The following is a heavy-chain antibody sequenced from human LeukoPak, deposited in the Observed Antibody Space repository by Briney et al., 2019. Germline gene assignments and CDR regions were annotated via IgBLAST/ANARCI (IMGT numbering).Heavy chain of an antibody. J-gene: IGHJ5*02. Sequence: SETQSLTCAVHGGSFSGYYWSWIRQPPGKGLEWTGEINHSGSTNYNPSLKSRVTISVGTSKNQFSLKLSSVTAADTAVYYCARSLYASSNNWFDPWGQGTLVTVSS. D-gene: IGHD6-19*01. CDR1: GGSFSGYY. V-gene: IGHV4-34*01. CDR2: INHSGST. CDR3: ARSLYASSNNWFDP.